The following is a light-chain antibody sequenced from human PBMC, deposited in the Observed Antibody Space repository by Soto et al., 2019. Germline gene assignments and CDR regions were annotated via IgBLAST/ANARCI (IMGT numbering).Light chain of an antibody. CDR1: SSDIGYYNY. CDR3: SSFAGVSTV. J-gene: IGLJ1*01. CDR2: EVT. V-gene: IGLV2-8*01. Sequence: QSALTQPPSASGSPGQSVTISCTGTSSDIGYYNYVSWYQQHPGKAPKPLIYEVTKRPSGVPDRFSGSKSGNTASLTVSGLQAEDEADYYCSSFAGVSTVFGTGTKLTVL.